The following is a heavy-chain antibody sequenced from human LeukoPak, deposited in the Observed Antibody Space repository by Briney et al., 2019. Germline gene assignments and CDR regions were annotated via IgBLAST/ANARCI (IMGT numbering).Heavy chain of an antibody. CDR1: GYTFTSYD. D-gene: IGHD3-9*01. Sequence: ASVKVSCKASGYTFTSYDINWVRQATGQGLEWMGWMNPNSGNTGYAQKFQGRVTITRNTSISTAYMELSRLRSDDTAVYYCARAPYDILTGYWVANDYWGQGTLVTVSS. CDR2: MNPNSGNT. J-gene: IGHJ4*02. V-gene: IGHV1-8*03. CDR3: ARAPYDILTGYWVANDY.